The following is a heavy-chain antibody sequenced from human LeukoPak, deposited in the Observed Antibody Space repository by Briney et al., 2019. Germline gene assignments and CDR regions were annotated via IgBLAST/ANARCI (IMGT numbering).Heavy chain of an antibody. J-gene: IGHJ4*02. D-gene: IGHD3-3*01. Sequence: SETLSLTCTVSGGSISSYYWSWIRQPPGKGLEWIGYIYYSGSTNYNPSLKSRVTISVDTSKNQFSLKLSSVTAADTAVYYCARGEFWSGCSYYFDYWGQGTLVTVSS. CDR1: GGSISSYY. CDR2: IYYSGST. CDR3: ARGEFWSGCSYYFDY. V-gene: IGHV4-59*08.